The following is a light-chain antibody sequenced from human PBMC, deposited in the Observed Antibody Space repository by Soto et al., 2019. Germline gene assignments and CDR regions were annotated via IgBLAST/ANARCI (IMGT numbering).Light chain of an antibody. CDR2: AAS. CDR3: QQSYSTPIT. V-gene: IGKV1-39*01. J-gene: IGKJ5*01. CDR1: QDISNS. Sequence: DIQMSQSPSSLSASVGDRFTITCQASQDISNSLNWYQQKPGKAPNLLIYAASSLQSGVPSRFSGSGSETDFTLTISSLQPEDFATYYCQQSYSTPITFGQGTRLEIK.